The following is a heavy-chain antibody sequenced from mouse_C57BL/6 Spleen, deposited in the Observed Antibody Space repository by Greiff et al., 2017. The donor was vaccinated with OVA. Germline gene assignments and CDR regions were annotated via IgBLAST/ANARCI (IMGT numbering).Heavy chain of an antibody. CDR3: ARTAVVGYFDV. Sequence: DVMLVESAGGLVQPGSSMKLSCTASGFTFSDYYMAWVRQVPEKGLEWVANINYDGSSTYYLDSLKSRFIISRDNAKNILYLQMSSLKSEDTATYYCARTAVVGYFDVWGTGTTVTVSS. J-gene: IGHJ1*03. V-gene: IGHV5-16*01. CDR2: INYDGSST. D-gene: IGHD1-1*01. CDR1: GFTFSDYY.